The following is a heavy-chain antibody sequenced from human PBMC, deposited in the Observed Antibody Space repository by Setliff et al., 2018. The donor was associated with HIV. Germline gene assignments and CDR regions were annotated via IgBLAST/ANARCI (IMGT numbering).Heavy chain of an antibody. V-gene: IGHV4-39*07. CDR2: IYYSGST. D-gene: IGHD3-3*01. J-gene: IGHJ6*03. Sequence: SETLSLTCTVSGGFISSSSYYWGWIRQPPGKGLEWIGSIYYSGSTYYNSSLKSRVTISVDTSKNQFSLKVTSVTAADTAVYYCARASLDTIIGVNFYYLDVWGIGTTVTVSS. CDR1: GGFISSSSYY. CDR3: ARASLDTIIGVNFYYLDV.